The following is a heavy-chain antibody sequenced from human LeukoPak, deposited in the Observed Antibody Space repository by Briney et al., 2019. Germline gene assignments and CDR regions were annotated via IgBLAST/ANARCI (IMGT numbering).Heavy chain of an antibody. CDR2: INHSGST. CDR1: GGSISSRSYY. D-gene: IGHD1-26*01. CDR3: ARGQVGSYSFYYYYGMDV. V-gene: IGHV4-39*07. J-gene: IGHJ6*02. Sequence: SETLSLTCTVSGGSISSRSYYWGWIRQPPGKGLEWIGEINHSGSTNYNPSLKSRVTISVDTSKNQFSLKLSSVTAADTAVYYCARGQVGSYSFYYYYGMDVWGQGTTVTVSS.